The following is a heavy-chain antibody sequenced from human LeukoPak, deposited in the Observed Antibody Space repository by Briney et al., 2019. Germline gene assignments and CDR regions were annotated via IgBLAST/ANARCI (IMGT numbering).Heavy chain of an antibody. J-gene: IGHJ4*02. D-gene: IGHD3-22*01. V-gene: IGHV3-20*04. CDR3: ARDLDDSSGYFDY. CDR2: INWNGGST. Sequence: GGSLRLSCTASGFTFSSYWMSWVRQAPGKGLEWVSGINWNGGSTGYADSVKGRFTISRDNAKNSLYLQMNSLRAEDTALYYCARDLDDSSGYFDYWGQGTLVTVSS. CDR1: GFTFSSYW.